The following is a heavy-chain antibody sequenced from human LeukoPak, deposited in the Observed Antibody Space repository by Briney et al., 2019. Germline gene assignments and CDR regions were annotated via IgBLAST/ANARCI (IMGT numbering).Heavy chain of an antibody. D-gene: IGHD5-18*01. J-gene: IGHJ3*02. CDR1: GFTFSSYA. V-gene: IGHV3-23*01. Sequence: GGSLRLSCAASGFTFSSYAMSWVRQAPGKGLEWVSAISGSGGSTYYADSVKGRFTISRDNSKNTLYLQMNSLRAEDTAVYYCAKTRGIQLRLRGAFDIWGQGTMVTVSS. CDR3: AKTRGIQLRLRGAFDI. CDR2: ISGSGGST.